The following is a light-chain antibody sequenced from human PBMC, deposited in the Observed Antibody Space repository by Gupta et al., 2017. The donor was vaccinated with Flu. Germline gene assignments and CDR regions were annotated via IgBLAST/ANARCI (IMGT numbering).Light chain of an antibody. J-gene: IGKJ1*01. V-gene: IGKV2-30*01. CDR2: LVS. CDR1: QSLVYTDGSTV. CDR3: MQGAHGPWA. Sequence: DVVMTQSPRPLPVAPGQPASIPCRSSQSLVYTDGSTVLHWFQQRPGQSPRRLHYLVSHRDSGVPDRFSRSGSGTDFTLKISRVEAEDVGIYFCMQGAHGPWAFGQGTKVEIK.